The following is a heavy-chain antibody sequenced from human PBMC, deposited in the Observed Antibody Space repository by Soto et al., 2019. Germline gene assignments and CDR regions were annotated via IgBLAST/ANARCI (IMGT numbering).Heavy chain of an antibody. D-gene: IGHD3-10*01. CDR3: AKDKQNNYYGSGSYYD. CDR2: ISWNSGSI. J-gene: IGHJ4*02. Sequence: EVQLVESGGGLVQPGRSLRLSCAASGFTFDDYAMHWVRQAPGKGLEWVSGISWNSGSIGYADSVKGRFTISRDNAKKSLYLQMNSLRAEDTALYYCAKDKQNNYYGSGSYYDWGQGTLVTVSS. V-gene: IGHV3-9*01. CDR1: GFTFDDYA.